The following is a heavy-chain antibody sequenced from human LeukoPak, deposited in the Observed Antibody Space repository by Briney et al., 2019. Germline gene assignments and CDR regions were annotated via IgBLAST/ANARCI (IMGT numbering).Heavy chain of an antibody. V-gene: IGHV3-7*01. CDR3: ARDWGDYYCYYMDV. Sequence: PGGSLRLSCAASGFTFSSYWMSWVRQAPGKGLEWVANIKQDGSEKYYVDSAKGRFTISRDNAKHSLYLQMNSLRAEDTAVYYCARDWGDYYCYYMDVWGKGTTVTVSS. J-gene: IGHJ6*03. CDR1: GFTFSSYW. D-gene: IGHD3-16*01. CDR2: IKQDGSEK.